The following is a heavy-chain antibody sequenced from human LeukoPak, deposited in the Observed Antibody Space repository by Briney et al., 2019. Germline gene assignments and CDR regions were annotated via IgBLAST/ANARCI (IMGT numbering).Heavy chain of an antibody. V-gene: IGHV3-74*01. CDR2: INSDGSIT. Sequence: PGGSLRLSCAVSGFTFSTYWMHWARQVPGKGLVWVSRINSDGSITSYADAVKGRFTISRDNAKNTLYLQVNSLRPEDTAVYYCARGNYDILTAWGQGTLVTVSS. D-gene: IGHD3-9*01. CDR3: ARGNYDILTA. J-gene: IGHJ5*02. CDR1: GFTFSTYW.